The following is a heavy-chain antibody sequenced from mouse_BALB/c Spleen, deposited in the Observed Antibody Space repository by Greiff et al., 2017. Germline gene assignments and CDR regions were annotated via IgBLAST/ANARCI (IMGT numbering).Heavy chain of an antibody. CDR2: ISSGGSYT. Sequence: EVKLMESGGGLVKPGGSLKLSCAASGFTFSSYAMSWVRQSPEKRLEWVAEISSGGSYTYYPDTVTGRFTSSSDNAKNTLYLEMSSLRSEDTAMYYCARAGDYGSSYFDYWGQGTTLTVSS. V-gene: IGHV5-9-4*01. J-gene: IGHJ2*01. CDR3: ARAGDYGSSYFDY. D-gene: IGHD1-1*01. CDR1: GFTFSSYA.